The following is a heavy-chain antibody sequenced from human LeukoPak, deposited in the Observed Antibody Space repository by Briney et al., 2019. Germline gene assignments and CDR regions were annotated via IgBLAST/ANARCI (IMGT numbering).Heavy chain of an antibody. Sequence: ASVKVSCKASGYTFTSYDINWVRQATGQGLEWMGWMNPNSGNTGYAQKFQGRVTITRNTSISTAYMELSSLRSEDTAVYYCARALVDVDSSAYYLGDAFHTWGQGTMVTVSS. CDR3: ARALVDVDSSAYYLGDAFHT. CDR2: MNPNSGNT. D-gene: IGHD3-22*01. J-gene: IGHJ3*02. CDR1: GYTFTSYD. V-gene: IGHV1-8*03.